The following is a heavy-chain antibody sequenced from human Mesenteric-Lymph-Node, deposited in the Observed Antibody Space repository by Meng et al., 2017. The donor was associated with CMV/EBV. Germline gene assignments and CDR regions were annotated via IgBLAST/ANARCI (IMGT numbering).Heavy chain of an antibody. CDR3: ARDDRSYYYDSSGYSFDF. CDR1: GFTFSTYE. Sequence: LSLTCAGSGFTFSTYEMNWVRQAPGKGLEWISYISSSGSPIYIADSVKGRFTISRDNAKSSLYLQMNSLRAEDTAVYYCARDDRSYYYDSSGYSFDFWGQGTLVTVSS. CDR2: ISSSGSPI. D-gene: IGHD3-22*01. J-gene: IGHJ4*02. V-gene: IGHV3-48*03.